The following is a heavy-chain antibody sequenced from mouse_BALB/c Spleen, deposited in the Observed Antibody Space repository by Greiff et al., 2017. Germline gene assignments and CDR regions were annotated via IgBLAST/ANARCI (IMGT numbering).Heavy chain of an antibody. D-gene: IGHD1-1*01. CDR3: ARGHYGSSYDYFDY. CDR2: ISYSGST. J-gene: IGHJ2*01. Sequence: ESGPGLVKPSQSLSLTCTVTGYSITSDYAWNWIRQFPGNKLEWMGYISYSGSTSYNPSLKSRISITRDTSKNQFFLQLNSVTTEDTATYYCARGHYGSSYDYFDYWGQGTTLTVSS. V-gene: IGHV3-2*02. CDR1: GYSITSDYA.